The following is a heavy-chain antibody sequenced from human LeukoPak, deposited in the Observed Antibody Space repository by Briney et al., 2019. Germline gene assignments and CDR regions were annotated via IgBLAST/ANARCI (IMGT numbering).Heavy chain of an antibody. D-gene: IGHD3-22*01. J-gene: IGHJ4*02. Sequence: SETLSLTCTVSGGSISSYYWSWIRQPPGKGLEWIGYIYYSGSTNYNPSLKSRVTISVDTSKNQFSLRLSSVTAADTAVYYCARDHPAYYYDSSGYFDYWGQGTLVTVSS. CDR1: GGSISSYY. V-gene: IGHV4-59*01. CDR2: IYYSGST. CDR3: ARDHPAYYYDSSGYFDY.